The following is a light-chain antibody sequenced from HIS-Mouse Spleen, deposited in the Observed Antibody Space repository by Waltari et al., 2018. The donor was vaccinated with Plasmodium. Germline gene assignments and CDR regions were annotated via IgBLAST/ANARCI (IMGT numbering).Light chain of an antibody. J-gene: IGKJ1*01. Sequence: IQMTQSPSSLSPSVGARVTITCRASQSISSYLNWYQQKPGKAPKLLIYAASSLQSGVPSRFSGSGSGTDFTLTISSLQPEDFATYYCQQSYSTWTFGQGTKVEIK. CDR2: AAS. CDR3: QQSYSTWT. V-gene: IGKV1-39*01. CDR1: QSISSY.